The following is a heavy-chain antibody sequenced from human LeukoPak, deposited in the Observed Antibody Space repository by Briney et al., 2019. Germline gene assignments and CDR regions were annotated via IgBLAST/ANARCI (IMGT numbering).Heavy chain of an antibody. V-gene: IGHV3-74*01. J-gene: IGHJ4*02. CDR2: INTDGSFT. CDR1: GFTFSDYY. D-gene: IGHD2-2*01. Sequence: GGSLRLSCAASGFTFSDYYMSWIRQAPGKGLVWVSRINTDGSFTSYADSVRGRFTISRDNAKNTLYLQMNSLRAEDTAVYFCARAQYCSSPSSCHTAFDYWGQGTLVTVSS. CDR3: ARAQYCSSPSSCHTAFDY.